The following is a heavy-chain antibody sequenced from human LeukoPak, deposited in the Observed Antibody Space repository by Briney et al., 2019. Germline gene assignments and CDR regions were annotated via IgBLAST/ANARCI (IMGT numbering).Heavy chain of an antibody. D-gene: IGHD4-17*01. J-gene: IGHJ4*02. V-gene: IGHV4-31*03. CDR2: IYYSGST. CDR1: GGSISSGGYY. Sequence: NSSETLSLTCTVSGGSISSGGYYWSWIRQHPGKGLEWIGYIYYSGSTYYNPSLKSRVTISVDTSKNQFSLKLSSVTAADTAVYYCARGSLIGYGDYYFDYWGQGTLVTVS. CDR3: ARGSLIGYGDYYFDY.